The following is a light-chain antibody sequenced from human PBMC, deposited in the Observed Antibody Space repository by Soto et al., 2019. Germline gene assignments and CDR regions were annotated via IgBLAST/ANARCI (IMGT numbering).Light chain of an antibody. CDR2: DNN. CDR1: SSNIGNNY. J-gene: IGLJ1*01. V-gene: IGLV1-51*01. CDR3: GTWDSSLSAGV. Sequence: QSVLTQPPSVSAAPGQKVTISCSGSSSNIGNNYVSWYQQLSGTAPKLLIYDNNKRPSGIPDRFSASKSDTSATLGITGLQTGDEADYYCGTWDSSLSAGVFGTGTKLTVL.